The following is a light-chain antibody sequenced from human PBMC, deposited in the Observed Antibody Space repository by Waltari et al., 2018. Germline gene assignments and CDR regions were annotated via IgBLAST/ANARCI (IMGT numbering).Light chain of an antibody. CDR3: YSYAGRGTYV. J-gene: IGLJ1*01. Sequence: QSALTQPASVSGTPGQSITISCSGTTSDVGSYDLVSWYQQHPGEAPKLLICEVFKRPPDTARRFSGAKSGSTASLTISGLQPEDEADYYCYSYAGRGTYVFGSGTKVTVL. CDR1: TSDVGSYDL. V-gene: IGLV2-23*02. CDR2: EVF.